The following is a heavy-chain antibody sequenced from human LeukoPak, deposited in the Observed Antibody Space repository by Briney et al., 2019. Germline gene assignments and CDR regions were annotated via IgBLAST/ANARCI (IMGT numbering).Heavy chain of an antibody. CDR2: ISTYDDNI. V-gene: IGHV1-18*01. CDR3: ARETYSNILTGTDY. D-gene: IGHD3-9*01. Sequence: ASVKVSCKASGYTFTTYGLSWVRQAPGQGLEWLGWISTYDDNIKYAQSLQGRLTLTIDTSTSTAYMELRSLTSDDTAVYYCARETYSNILTGTDYWGPGTLVTVSS. J-gene: IGHJ4*02. CDR1: GYTFTTYG.